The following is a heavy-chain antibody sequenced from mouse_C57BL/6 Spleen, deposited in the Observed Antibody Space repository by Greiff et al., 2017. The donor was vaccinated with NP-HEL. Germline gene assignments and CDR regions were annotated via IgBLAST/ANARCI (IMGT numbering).Heavy chain of an antibody. D-gene: IGHD2-12*01. J-gene: IGHJ4*01. CDR1: GFTFSSYG. CDR2: ISSGGSYT. Sequence: EVQVVESGGDLVKPGGSLKLSCAASGFTFSSYGMSWVRQTPDKRLEWVATISSGGSYTYYPDSVKGRFTISRDTAKNTLYLQMSSLKSEDTAMYYWARYSPMDYWGQGTSVTVSS. V-gene: IGHV5-6*01. CDR3: ARYSPMDY.